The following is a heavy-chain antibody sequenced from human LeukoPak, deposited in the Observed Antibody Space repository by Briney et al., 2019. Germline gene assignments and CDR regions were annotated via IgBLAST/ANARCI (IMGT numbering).Heavy chain of an antibody. J-gene: IGHJ6*03. CDR1: GGTFSSYA. D-gene: IGHD1-26*01. CDR2: IIPIFGTA. Sequence: SVKVSCKASGGTFSSYAISWVRQAPGQGPEWMGGIIPIFGTANYAQKFQGRVTITADKSTSTAYMELSSLRSEDTAVYYCARSGLVGATTACYYYYMDVWGKGTTVTVSS. CDR3: ARSGLVGATTACYYYYMDV. V-gene: IGHV1-69*06.